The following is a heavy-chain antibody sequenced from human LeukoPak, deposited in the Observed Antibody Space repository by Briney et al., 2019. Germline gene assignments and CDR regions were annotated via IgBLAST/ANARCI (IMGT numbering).Heavy chain of an antibody. J-gene: IGHJ4*02. CDR3: ASVLSIIYYGSGSYYNRATNYFDY. CDR2: IYYSGST. D-gene: IGHD3-10*01. CDR1: GGSISSGDYY. V-gene: IGHV4-30-4*01. Sequence: PSETLSLTCTVSGGSISSGDYYWSWIRQPPGKGLEWIGYIYYSGSTDYNPSLKGRVTISVDTSKNQFSLKLSSVTAADTAVYYCASVLSIIYYGSGSYYNRATNYFDYWGQGALVTVSS.